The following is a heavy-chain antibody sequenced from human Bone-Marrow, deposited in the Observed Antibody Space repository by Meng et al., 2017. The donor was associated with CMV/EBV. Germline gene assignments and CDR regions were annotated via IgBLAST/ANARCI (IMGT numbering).Heavy chain of an antibody. J-gene: IGHJ5*02. V-gene: IGHV4-34*01. CDR2: INHSGST. Sequence: SETLSLTCAVYGGSFSGYYWSWIRQPPGKGLEWIGEINHSGSTNYNPSLKSRVTISVDTSKNQFSLKLSSVTAADTAVYYCARAPDKSSSWYVWFDPWGQGTLVTVSS. CDR1: GGSFSGYY. D-gene: IGHD6-13*01. CDR3: ARAPDKSSSWYVWFDP.